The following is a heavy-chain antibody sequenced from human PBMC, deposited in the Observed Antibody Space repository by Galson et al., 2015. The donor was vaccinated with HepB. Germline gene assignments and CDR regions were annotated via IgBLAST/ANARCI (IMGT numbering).Heavy chain of an antibody. CDR2: ISWDGGST. Sequence: SLRLSCAASGFTFDDYAMHWVRQAPGKGLEWVSLISWDGGSTYYADSVKGRFTISRDNSKNSLYLQMNSLRAEDTALYYCARAAEDYYGSGSYYNGFLDYWGQGTLVTVSS. J-gene: IGHJ4*02. D-gene: IGHD3-10*01. CDR3: ARAAEDYYGSGSYYNGFLDY. CDR1: GFTFDDYA. V-gene: IGHV3-43D*03.